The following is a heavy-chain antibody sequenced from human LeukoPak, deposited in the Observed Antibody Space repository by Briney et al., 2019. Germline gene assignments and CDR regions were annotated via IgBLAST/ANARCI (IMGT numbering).Heavy chain of an antibody. Sequence: SETLSLTCTVSGGSISSDYWSWIRQPAGKGLEWIGRINTSGNSNYNPSLKSRVTISVDTSKNQFSLKLSSVTAADTAVYYCARDLGLGYYGSGSYSDGAFDIWGQGTMVTVSS. CDR1: GGSISSDY. CDR3: ARDLGLGYYGSGSYSDGAFDI. CDR2: INTSGNS. V-gene: IGHV4-4*07. J-gene: IGHJ3*02. D-gene: IGHD3-10*01.